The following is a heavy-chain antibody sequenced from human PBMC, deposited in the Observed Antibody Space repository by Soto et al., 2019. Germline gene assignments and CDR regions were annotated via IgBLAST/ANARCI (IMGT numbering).Heavy chain of an antibody. CDR1: GGSFSGYY. CDR3: ARQGRYYDSSGFWFDP. V-gene: IGHV4-34*01. Sequence: SETLSLTCAVYGGSFSGYYWSWIRQPPGKGLEWIGEINHSGSTNYNPSLKSRVTISVDTSKNQFSLKLSSVTAADTAVYYCARQGRYYDSSGFWFDPWGQGTLVTVSS. D-gene: IGHD3-22*01. CDR2: INHSGST. J-gene: IGHJ5*01.